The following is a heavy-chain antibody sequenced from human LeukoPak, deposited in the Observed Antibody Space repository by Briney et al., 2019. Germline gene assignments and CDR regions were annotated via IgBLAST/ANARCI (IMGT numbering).Heavy chain of an antibody. Sequence: PGGPLRLSCAASGFTFSSYAVNWVRQAPGKGLEWVSVISGSGGSTYYADSVKGRFTISRDNSKNTLYLQMNSLRAEDTAAYYCAKDRRTTTTRGAFDIWGQGTMVSISS. CDR3: AKDRRTTTTRGAFDI. J-gene: IGHJ3*02. V-gene: IGHV3-23*01. CDR1: GFTFSSYA. CDR2: ISGSGGST. D-gene: IGHD4-11*01.